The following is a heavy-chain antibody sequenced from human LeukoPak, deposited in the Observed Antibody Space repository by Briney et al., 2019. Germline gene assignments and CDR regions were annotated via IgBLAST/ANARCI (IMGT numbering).Heavy chain of an antibody. CDR3: ARPPDGLANAFDI. Sequence: EGSLRLSCKGSGFSFSTSWIHWVRQAPGEGLVWVSRINPDYSGTDYADSVRGRFTISRDNAKNTMFLQMNSLRAEDTAVYYCARPPDGLANAFDIWGLGTMVTVSS. CDR2: INPDYSGT. CDR1: GFSFSTSW. J-gene: IGHJ3*02. D-gene: IGHD5-24*01. V-gene: IGHV3-74*01.